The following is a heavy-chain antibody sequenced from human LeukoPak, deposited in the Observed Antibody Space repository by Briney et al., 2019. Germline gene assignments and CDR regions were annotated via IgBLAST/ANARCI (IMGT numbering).Heavy chain of an antibody. CDR3: AKDRVIVVVTYLATSGYSDY. J-gene: IGHJ4*02. D-gene: IGHD2-21*02. CDR2: ISGSGGST. Sequence: GGSLRLSCAASGFTFSSYAMSWVRQAPGKGLEWVSAISGSGGSTYYADSVKGRFTISRDNSKNTLYLQMNSLRAEDTAVYYCAKDRVIVVVTYLATSGYSDYWGQGTLVTVSS. CDR1: GFTFSSYA. V-gene: IGHV3-23*01.